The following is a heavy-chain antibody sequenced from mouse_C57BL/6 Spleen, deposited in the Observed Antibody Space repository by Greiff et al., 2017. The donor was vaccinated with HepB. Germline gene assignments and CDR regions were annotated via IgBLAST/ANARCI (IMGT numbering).Heavy chain of an antibody. CDR1: GYTFTDYN. V-gene: IGHV1-18*01. Sequence: EVKLVESGPELVKPGASVKIPCKASGYTFTDYNMDWVKQSHGKSLEWIGDINPNNGGTIYNQKFKGKATLTVDKSSSTAYMELRSLTSEDTAVYYCARLAWDYFDYWGQGTTLTVSS. J-gene: IGHJ2*01. CDR2: INPNNGGT. CDR3: ARLAWDYFDY. D-gene: IGHD6-1*01.